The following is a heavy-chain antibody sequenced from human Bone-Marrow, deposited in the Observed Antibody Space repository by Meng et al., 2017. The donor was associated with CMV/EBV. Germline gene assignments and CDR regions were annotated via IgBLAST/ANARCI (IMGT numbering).Heavy chain of an antibody. D-gene: IGHD3-22*01. J-gene: IGHJ4*02. CDR2: INWNGGST. CDR3: ARDLRMAYDSSGFIDY. CDR1: GFTFDDYG. Sequence: GGSLRLSCAASGFTFDDYGMSWVRQAPGKGLEWVSGINWNGGSTGYADSVKGRFTISRDNAKNSLYLQMNSLRAEDTAVYYCARDLRMAYDSSGFIDYWGQGTLVTVSS. V-gene: IGHV3-20*04.